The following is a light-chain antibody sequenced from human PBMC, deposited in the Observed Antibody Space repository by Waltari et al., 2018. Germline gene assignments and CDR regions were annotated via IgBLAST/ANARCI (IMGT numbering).Light chain of an antibody. J-gene: IGKJ1*01. CDR1: QSLSNW. Sequence: DIQMTQSPSTLSASVGDRVTITCRASQSLSNWLAWYQQKPGKAPKVLIYKASTLKSGVPSRFSGSGSGTEFTLTISSLQPDDFATYYCQQYRNLWTFGQGTKVEIK. CDR2: KAS. CDR3: QQYRNLWT. V-gene: IGKV1-5*03.